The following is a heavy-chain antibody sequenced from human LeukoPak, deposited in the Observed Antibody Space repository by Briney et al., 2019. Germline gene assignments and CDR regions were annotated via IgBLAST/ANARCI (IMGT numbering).Heavy chain of an antibody. V-gene: IGHV1-18*01. CDR1: GYTFTSYG. D-gene: IGHD6-19*01. CDR3: ARAYSSGWYADY. J-gene: IGHJ4*02. Sequence: GASVKVSCKASGYTFTSYGISWVRQAPGQGLEWMGWISAYNGNTNYAQRLQSRVTMTTDTSTSTAYMELRSLRSDDTAVYYCARAYSSGWYADYWGQGTLVTVSS. CDR2: ISAYNGNT.